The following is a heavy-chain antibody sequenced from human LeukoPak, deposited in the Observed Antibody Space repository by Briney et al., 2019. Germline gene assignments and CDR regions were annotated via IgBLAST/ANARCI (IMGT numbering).Heavy chain of an antibody. Sequence: PSETLSLTCTVSGGSISSGNYYWSWIRQPAGKGLEWVGRVYNGGRTDYNPSLKSRVTTSLDTANNQFSMKMNSVTAADTAVYYCARGYSSSLASPGELDPWGQGTLVTVSS. CDR1: GGSISSGNYY. CDR3: ARGYSSSLASPGELDP. V-gene: IGHV4-61*02. D-gene: IGHD3-22*01. J-gene: IGHJ5*02. CDR2: VYNGGRT.